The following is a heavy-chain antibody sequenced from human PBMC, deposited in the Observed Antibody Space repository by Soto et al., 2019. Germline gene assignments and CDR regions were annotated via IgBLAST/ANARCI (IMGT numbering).Heavy chain of an antibody. Sequence: GESLKISCKGSGYRFISYWIGWVRQMPGKGLEWMGVIFPGDSDTRYNPSLQGQVTISADKSISTAYLHWSSLRASDTAMYYCARQGWEYSSSPRNRLYYGMGVWGQGTTVTVSS. CDR3: ARQGWEYSSSPRNRLYYGMGV. J-gene: IGHJ6*02. D-gene: IGHD6-6*01. CDR2: IFPGDSDT. V-gene: IGHV5-51*01. CDR1: GYRFISYW.